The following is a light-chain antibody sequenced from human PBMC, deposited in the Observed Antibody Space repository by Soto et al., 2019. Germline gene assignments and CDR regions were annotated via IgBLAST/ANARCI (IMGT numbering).Light chain of an antibody. Sequence: DIQMTQSPSSLSASVGDRVTITCRASQGIRNYLAWYQQKPGKVPKLLIYAASTLQSGVPSRFSGSGSGTDFTLSISSLQPEDVATYYCQNYNSAPSLTFGGGTKVEIK. J-gene: IGKJ4*01. V-gene: IGKV1-27*01. CDR1: QGIRNY. CDR3: QNYNSAPSLT. CDR2: AAS.